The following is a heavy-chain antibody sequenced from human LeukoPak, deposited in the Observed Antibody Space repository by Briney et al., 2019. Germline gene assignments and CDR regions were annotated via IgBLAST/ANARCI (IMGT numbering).Heavy chain of an antibody. V-gene: IGHV3-21*01. J-gene: IGHJ3*02. D-gene: IGHD6-19*01. CDR3: AILGQWLVEDAFDI. Sequence: PGGSLRLSCAASGFTFSSYSMNWVRQAPGKGLEWVSSISSSSSYIYYADSVKGRFTISRDNAKNSLYLQMNSLRAEDTAVYYCAILGQWLVEDAFDIWGQGTMVTVSS. CDR1: GFTFSSYS. CDR2: ISSSSSYI.